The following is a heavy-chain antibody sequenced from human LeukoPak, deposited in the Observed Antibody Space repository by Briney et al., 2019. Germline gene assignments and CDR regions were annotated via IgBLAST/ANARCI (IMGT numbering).Heavy chain of an antibody. V-gene: IGHV3-64*01. J-gene: IGHJ4*02. CDR3: ASTSANTYYYDRSGYYYNY. Sequence: GGSLRLSCAASGFTFSSYAMHWVRQAPGKGLEYVSAISSNGGSTYYANSVKGRFTISRDNSKNTLYLQMGSLRAEDMAVYYCASTSANTYYYDRSGYYYNYGGQGTLVTVSS. CDR2: ISSNGGST. D-gene: IGHD3-22*01. CDR1: GFTFSSYA.